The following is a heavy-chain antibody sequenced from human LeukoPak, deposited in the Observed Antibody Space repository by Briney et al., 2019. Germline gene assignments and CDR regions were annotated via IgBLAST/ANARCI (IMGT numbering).Heavy chain of an antibody. CDR1: GYTFTGYY. V-gene: IGHV1-2*02. J-gene: IGHJ3*02. Sequence: ASVKVSCKASGYTFTGYYMHWVRQARGQGLEWMGWINPNSGGTNYAQKFQGRVTMTRDTSISTAYMELSRLRSDDTAVYYCASQSRIITIFGVVMTAHAFDIWGQGTMVTVSS. CDR3: ASQSRIITIFGVVMTAHAFDI. CDR2: INPNSGGT. D-gene: IGHD3-3*01.